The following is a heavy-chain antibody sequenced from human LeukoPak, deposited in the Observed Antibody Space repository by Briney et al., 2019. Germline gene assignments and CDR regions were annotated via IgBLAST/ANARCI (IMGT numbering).Heavy chain of an antibody. V-gene: IGHV4-4*07. J-gene: IGHJ6*02. CDR2: VYSKGST. CDR3: ARAGRSYQLLPYYYYGMDV. D-gene: IGHD2-2*01. Sequence: LETLPPPLTVSGGALTDFYWGRGRPPPREGLGWVWRVYSKGSTNYNPSLKSRVTMSVDTSKNQFSLKLSSVTAADTAVYYCARAGRSYQLLPYYYYGMDVWGQGTTVTVSS. CDR1: GGALTDFY.